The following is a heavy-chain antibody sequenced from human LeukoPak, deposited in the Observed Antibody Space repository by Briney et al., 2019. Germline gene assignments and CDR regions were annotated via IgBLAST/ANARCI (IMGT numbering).Heavy chain of an antibody. D-gene: IGHD2-15*01. CDR3: ARDVGGAFDI. J-gene: IGHJ3*02. CDR1: GGSISSGGYY. CDR2: IYHSGST. Sequence: SETLSLTCTVSGGSISSGGYYWNWIRQPPGKGLEWIGYIYHSGSTYYNPSLKSRVTISVDRSKNQFSLKLSSVTAADTAVYYCARDVGGAFDIWGQGTMVTVSS. V-gene: IGHV4-30-2*01.